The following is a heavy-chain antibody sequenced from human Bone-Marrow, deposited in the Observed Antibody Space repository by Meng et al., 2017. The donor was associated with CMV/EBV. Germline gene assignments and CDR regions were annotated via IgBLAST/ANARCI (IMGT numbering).Heavy chain of an antibody. CDR1: GGSISSYY. CDR2: IYYSGST. CDR3: ARDGLGGAPDY. V-gene: IGHV4-59*01. J-gene: IGHJ4*02. D-gene: IGHD3-16*01. Sequence: SETLSLTCTVSGGSISSYYWSWIRQPPGKGLEWIGYIYYSGSTNYNPSLKSRVTISVDTSKNQFSLKPSSVTAADTAVYYCARDGLGGAPDYWGQGTLVTVSS.